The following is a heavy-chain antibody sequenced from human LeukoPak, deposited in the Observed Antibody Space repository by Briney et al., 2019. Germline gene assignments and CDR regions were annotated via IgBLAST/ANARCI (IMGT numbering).Heavy chain of an antibody. CDR1: GFTFSSYA. J-gene: IGHJ4*02. CDR2: VSGSGGST. CDR3: ARDGYGLDTPMVSTNFDY. V-gene: IGHV3-23*01. Sequence: GGSLRLSCAASGFTFSSYAMSWVRQAPGKGLEWVSAVSGSGGSTYYADSAKGRFTISRDNSKNNLYLQMNSLRPEDTAVYYCARDGYGLDTPMVSTNFDYWGQGTLVTVSS. D-gene: IGHD5-18*01.